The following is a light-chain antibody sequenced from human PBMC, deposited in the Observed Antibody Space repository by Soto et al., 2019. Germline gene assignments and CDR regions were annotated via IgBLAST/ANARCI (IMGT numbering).Light chain of an antibody. CDR2: DAS. Sequence: DIQMTQSPSTLSAPVGDRVTITCRASQSISSWLAWYQQKPGKAPKLLIYDASSLESGVPSGFSGSGSGTEFTLTISSLQPDDFATYYCQQYNSYSWTFGQGTKVDIK. CDR1: QSISSW. J-gene: IGKJ1*01. V-gene: IGKV1-5*01. CDR3: QQYNSYSWT.